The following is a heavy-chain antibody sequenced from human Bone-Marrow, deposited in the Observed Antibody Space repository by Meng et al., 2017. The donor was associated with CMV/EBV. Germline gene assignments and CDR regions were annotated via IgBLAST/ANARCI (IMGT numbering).Heavy chain of an antibody. CDR1: GFTFDDYA. CDR3: AKGGSTSLYYYYGMDV. J-gene: IGHJ6*02. V-gene: IGHV3-23*03. Sequence: GGSLRLSCAASGFTFDDYAMHWVRQAPGKGLEWVSVIYSGGSSTYYADSVKGRFTISRDNSKNTLYLQMNSLRAEDTAVYYCAKGGSTSLYYYYGMDVWGQGTTVTVSS. CDR2: IYSGGSST. D-gene: IGHD2-2*01.